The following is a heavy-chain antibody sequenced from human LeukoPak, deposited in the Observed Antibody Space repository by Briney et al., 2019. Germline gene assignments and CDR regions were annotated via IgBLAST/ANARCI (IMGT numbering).Heavy chain of an antibody. CDR2: IYTSGST. V-gene: IGHV4-4*07. Sequence: SETLSLTCTVSGGSISSYYWSWIRQPAGKGLEWIGRIYTSGSTNYNPSLKSRVTMSVDTSKNQFSLKLSSVTAADTAVYYCASGYYDSSGSPFACDIWGQGTMVTVSS. J-gene: IGHJ3*02. CDR3: ASGYYDSSGSPFACDI. D-gene: IGHD3-22*01. CDR1: GGSISSYY.